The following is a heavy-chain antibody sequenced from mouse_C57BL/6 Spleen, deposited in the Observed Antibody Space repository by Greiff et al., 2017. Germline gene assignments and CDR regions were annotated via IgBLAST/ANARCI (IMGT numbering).Heavy chain of an antibody. J-gene: IGHJ2*01. CDR1: GYTFTDYN. CDR2: INPNNGGT. D-gene: IGHD1-1*01. Sequence: EVKLMESGPELVKPGASVKIPCKASGYTFTDYNMDWVKQSHGKSLEWIGDINPNNGGTIYNQKFKGKATLTVDKSSSTAYMELRSLTSEDTAVYYCARSIYYGSSPFDYWGQGTTLTVSS. V-gene: IGHV1-18*01. CDR3: ARSIYYGSSPFDY.